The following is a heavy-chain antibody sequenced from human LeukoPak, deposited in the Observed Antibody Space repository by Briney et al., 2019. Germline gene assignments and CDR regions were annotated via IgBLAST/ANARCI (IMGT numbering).Heavy chain of an antibody. D-gene: IGHD1-14*01. CDR1: GFTFSSYW. J-gene: IGHJ6*03. V-gene: IGHV3-7*01. Sequence: PGGSLRLSCAASGFTFSSYWMSWVRQAPGKGLEWVANIKQDGSEKYYVDSVKGRFTISRDNAKNSLYLQMNSLRAEDTAVYYCARDRGNQRGYYYYYMDVWGKETTVTVSS. CDR2: IKQDGSEK. CDR3: ARDRGNQRGYYYYYMDV.